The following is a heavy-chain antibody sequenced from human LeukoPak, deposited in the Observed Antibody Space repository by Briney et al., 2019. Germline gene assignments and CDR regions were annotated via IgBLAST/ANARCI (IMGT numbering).Heavy chain of an antibody. V-gene: IGHV4-59*01. J-gene: IGHJ4*02. D-gene: IGHD3-16*02. Sequence: PSGTLSLTCTVSGGSISSYYWSWIRQPPGKGLEWIGYIYYSGSTNYNPSLKSRVTISVDTSKNQFSLKLSSVTAADTAVYYCAARGRHVWGSYRPFDYWGQGTLVTVSS. CDR3: AARGRHVWGSYRPFDY. CDR2: IYYSGST. CDR1: GGSISSYY.